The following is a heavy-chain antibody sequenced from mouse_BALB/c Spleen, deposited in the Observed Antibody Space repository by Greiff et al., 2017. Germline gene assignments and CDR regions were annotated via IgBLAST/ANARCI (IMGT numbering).Heavy chain of an antibody. V-gene: IGHV3-2*02. Sequence: VQLKQSGPGLVKPSQSLSLTCTVTGYSITSDYAWNWIRQFPGNKLEWMGYISYSGSTSYNPSLKSRISITRDTSKNQFFLQLNSVTTEDTATYYCARGLRRVFPFAYWGQGTLVTVSA. CDR2: ISYSGST. J-gene: IGHJ3*01. CDR1: GYSITSDYA. D-gene: IGHD2-2*01. CDR3: ARGLRRVFPFAY.